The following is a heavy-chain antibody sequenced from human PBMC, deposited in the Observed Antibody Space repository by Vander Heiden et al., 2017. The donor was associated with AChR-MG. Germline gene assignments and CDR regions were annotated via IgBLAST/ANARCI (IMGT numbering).Heavy chain of an antibody. Sequence: EVQLLESGGGLVQPGGSLRLSCAASGFTFSSYAMRWVRQAPGKGLEWVSAISGSGGSTYYADSVKGRFTISRDNSKNTLYLQMNSLRAEDTAVYYCAKDGIVVVVAATEAPDYWGQGTLVTVSS. J-gene: IGHJ4*02. CDR2: ISGSGGST. CDR3: AKDGIVVVVAATEAPDY. CDR1: GFTFSSYA. D-gene: IGHD2-15*01. V-gene: IGHV3-23*01.